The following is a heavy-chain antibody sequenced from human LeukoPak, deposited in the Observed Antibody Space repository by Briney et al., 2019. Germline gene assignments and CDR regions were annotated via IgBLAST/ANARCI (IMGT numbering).Heavy chain of an antibody. J-gene: IGHJ4*02. Sequence: GESLKISCKGSGYSFTSYWIGWVRQMPGKGLEWMGIIYPGDSDTRYSPSFQGQVTISADKSISTAYLQWSSLKASDTAMYYCARLLGQYDYSSYEDYWGQGTLVTVSS. D-gene: IGHD4-11*01. V-gene: IGHV5-51*01. CDR3: ARLLGQYDYSSYEDY. CDR2: IYPGDSDT. CDR1: GYSFTSYW.